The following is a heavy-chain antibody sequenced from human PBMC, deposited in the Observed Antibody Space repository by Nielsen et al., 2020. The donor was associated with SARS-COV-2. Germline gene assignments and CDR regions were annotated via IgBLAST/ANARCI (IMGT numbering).Heavy chain of an antibody. CDR2: ISASGAST. CDR3: ARGEDYSTMDV. CDR1: GFTFSNYV. J-gene: IGHJ6*02. D-gene: IGHD2-15*01. Sequence: GESLKISCAASGFTFSNYVMNWVRQSPGKGLEWVSAISASGASTYYADSVKGRFTISRDNSRNTLYLQMNSLRTEDTAMYYCARGEDYSTMDVWGQGTTVTVSS. V-gene: IGHV3-23*01.